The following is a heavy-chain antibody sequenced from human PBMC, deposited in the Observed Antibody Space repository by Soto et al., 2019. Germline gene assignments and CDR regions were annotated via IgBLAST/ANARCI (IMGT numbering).Heavy chain of an antibody. V-gene: IGHV4-59*01. Sequence: SETLSLTCTVSGGSISSYYWSWIRQPPGKGLEWIGYIYYSGSTNYNPSLKSRVTISVDTSKNQFSLKLSSVTAADTAVYYCAGGGDGYNYQWRAFDIWGQGTMVTVS. CDR2: IYYSGST. CDR1: GGSISSYY. CDR3: AGGGDGYNYQWRAFDI. D-gene: IGHD5-12*01. J-gene: IGHJ3*02.